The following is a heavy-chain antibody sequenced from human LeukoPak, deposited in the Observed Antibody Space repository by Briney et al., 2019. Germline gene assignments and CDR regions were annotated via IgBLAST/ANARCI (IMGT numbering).Heavy chain of an antibody. J-gene: IGHJ4*02. CDR2: ITSSSTYI. CDR3: ARGETSWTLPNDY. D-gene: IGHD2-2*01. Sequence: GGSLRLSCAASGFTFSSYSMNWVRQAPGKGLEWVSSITSSSTYIYYADSVKGRFTISRDNAKNSLYLQMNSLRAEDTAVYYCARGETSWTLPNDYWGQGTLVTVS. V-gene: IGHV3-21*01. CDR1: GFTFSSYS.